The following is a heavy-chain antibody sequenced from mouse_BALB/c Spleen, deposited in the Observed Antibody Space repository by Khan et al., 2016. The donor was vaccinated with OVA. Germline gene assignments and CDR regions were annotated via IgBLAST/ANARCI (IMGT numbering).Heavy chain of an antibody. CDR1: GFNIKDTY. Sequence: VQLQQSGAELVKPGASVKLSCTASGFNIKDTYTHWVKQRPEQGLEWIGRIAPANGNTKYDPRFQGKATITADPSSNTSYLQLSSLTSEDTAVDYCAQPSFDPRYFEVWGAGTPVTVSS. J-gene: IGHJ1*01. V-gene: IGHV14-3*02. CDR3: AQPSFDPRYFEV. D-gene: IGHD6-1*01. CDR2: IAPANGNT.